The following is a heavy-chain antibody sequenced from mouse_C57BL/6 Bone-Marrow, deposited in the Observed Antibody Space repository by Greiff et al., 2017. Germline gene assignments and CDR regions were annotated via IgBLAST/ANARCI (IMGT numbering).Heavy chain of an antibody. CDR2: IYPGDGDT. CDR3: ARWGYYDGSSEDY. J-gene: IGHJ4*01. CDR1: GYAFSSYW. Sequence: QVQLQQSGAELVKPGASVKISCKASGYAFSSYWMNWVKQRPGKGLEWIGQIYPGDGDTNYNGKFKGKATLTADKSSSTAYMQLSSLTSEDSAVYFCARWGYYDGSSEDYWGQGTSVTVSS. D-gene: IGHD1-1*01. V-gene: IGHV1-80*01.